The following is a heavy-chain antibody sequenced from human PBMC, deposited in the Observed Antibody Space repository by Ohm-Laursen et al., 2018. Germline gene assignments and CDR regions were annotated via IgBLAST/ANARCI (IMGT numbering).Heavy chain of an antibody. V-gene: IGHV4-39*01. CDR2: MYYSGNT. Sequence: TLSLTCAVSGGSISSSSYYWGWIRQPPGKGLEWIGGMYYSGNTYYNPSLKSRFTIAVDTSKNQFSLKLSSVTAADTSVYYCATSNNWYYFDYWGQGTLVTVSS. J-gene: IGHJ4*02. CDR3: ATSNNWYYFDY. D-gene: IGHD6-13*01. CDR1: GGSISSSSYY.